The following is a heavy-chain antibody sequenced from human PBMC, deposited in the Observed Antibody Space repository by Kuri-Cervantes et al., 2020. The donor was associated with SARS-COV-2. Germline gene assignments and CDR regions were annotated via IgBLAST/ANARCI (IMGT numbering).Heavy chain of an antibody. Sequence: SETLSLTCTVSGGSISSSSYYWGWIRQPPGKGLEWIGYIYYSGSTYYNPSLKSRVSISVDTSRNQFSLKVSSVTAADTAVYSCARQHLGYYMDVWGKGTTVTVSS. CDR2: IYYSGST. CDR3: ARQHLGYYMDV. J-gene: IGHJ6*03. V-gene: IGHV4-39*01. CDR1: GGSISSSSYY.